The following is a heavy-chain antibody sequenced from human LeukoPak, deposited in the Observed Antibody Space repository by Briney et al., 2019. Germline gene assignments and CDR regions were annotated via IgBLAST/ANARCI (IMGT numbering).Heavy chain of an antibody. V-gene: IGHV4-4*07. D-gene: IGHD3-3*02. CDR1: GASINNYY. CDR3: ARDLASPPYNWFDP. CDR2: IHGGGST. J-gene: IGHJ5*02. Sequence: SETLSLTCTVSGASINNYYWSWIRQPAGKGLEWIGRIHGGGSTNYNPSLKSRVTVSIDTSKNQFSLKLSSMTAADTAAYYCARDLASPPYNWFDPWGQGTLVTVSS.